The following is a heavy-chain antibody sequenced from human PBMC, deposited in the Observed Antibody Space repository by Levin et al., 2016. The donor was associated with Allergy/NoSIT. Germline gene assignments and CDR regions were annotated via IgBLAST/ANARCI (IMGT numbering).Heavy chain of an antibody. CDR2: IYTSGST. D-gene: IGHD2-21*02. V-gene: IGHV4-61*02. J-gene: IGHJ6*02. Sequence: WIRQPPGKGLEWIGRIYTSGSTNYNPSLKSRVTISVDTSKNQFSLKLSSVTAADTAVYYCAIGDCGGDCYSPPGWYYYGMDVWGQGTTVTVSS. CDR3: AIGDCGGDCYSPPGWYYYGMDV.